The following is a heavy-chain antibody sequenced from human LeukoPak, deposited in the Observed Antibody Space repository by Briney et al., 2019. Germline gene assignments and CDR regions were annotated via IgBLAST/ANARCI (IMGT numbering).Heavy chain of an antibody. J-gene: IGHJ6*03. V-gene: IGHV1-69*05. CDR1: GGTFSSYA. Sequence: SSVKVSCKAAGGTFSSYAISWVRQAPGQGLEWMGGIIPIFGTANYAQKFQGRVTITTDESTSTAYMELSSLRSEDTAVYYCARPTFGVVPPIRPEYYYYMDVWGKGTTVTVSS. CDR3: ARPTFGVVPPIRPEYYYYMDV. D-gene: IGHD3-3*01. CDR2: IIPIFGTA.